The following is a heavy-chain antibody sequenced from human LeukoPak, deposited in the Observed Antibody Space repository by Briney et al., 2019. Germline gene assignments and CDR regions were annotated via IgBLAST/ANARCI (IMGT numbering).Heavy chain of an antibody. V-gene: IGHV3-74*01. J-gene: IGHJ2*01. CDR3: ARGLLWYFDL. D-gene: IGHD2/OR15-2a*01. Sequence: PGGSLRLSCAASGFTFSTYWMHWVRQAPGTGLLWVSRINSDGSSSNYADSVKGRFTISRDNAKNTLYLQMNSLRAEDTAVYYCARGLLWYFDLWGRGTLVTVSS. CDR1: GFTFSTYW. CDR2: INSDGSSS.